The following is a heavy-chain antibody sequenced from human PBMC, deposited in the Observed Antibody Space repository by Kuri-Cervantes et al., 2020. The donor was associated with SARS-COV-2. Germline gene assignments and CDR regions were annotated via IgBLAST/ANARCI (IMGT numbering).Heavy chain of an antibody. D-gene: IGHD3-22*01. J-gene: IGHJ6*03. CDR2: IYTSGST. V-gene: IGHV4-4*07. Sequence: GSLRLSCTVSGGSISSYYWNWIRQPAGKGLEWIGRIYTSGSTNYNPSLKSRVTMSVDTSRNQFSLKLSSVTAADSAVYYCARSGYYSRGVTYYMDVWDKGTTVTVSS. CDR3: ARSGYYSRGVTYYMDV. CDR1: GGSISSYY.